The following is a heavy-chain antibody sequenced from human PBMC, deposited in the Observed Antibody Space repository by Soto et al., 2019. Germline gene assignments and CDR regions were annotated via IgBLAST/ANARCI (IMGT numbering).Heavy chain of an antibody. CDR1: GFTFSVYA. J-gene: IGHJ4*02. CDR2: ISESGGSA. CDR3: AKGNQGSD. Sequence: EVQLLESGGGLVQPGGSLRLSCAASGFTFSVYAMSWVRQVPGKGLEWVSTISESGGSAYYADSVKGRFTISRDNSKNTLYLQMNSLRAEDTAVYYCAKGNQGSDWGQGTLVTVSS. V-gene: IGHV3-23*01.